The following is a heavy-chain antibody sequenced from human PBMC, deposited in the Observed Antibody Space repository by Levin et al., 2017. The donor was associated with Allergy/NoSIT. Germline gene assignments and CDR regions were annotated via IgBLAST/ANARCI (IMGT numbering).Heavy chain of an antibody. CDR1: GFTFSSYA. V-gene: IGHV3-30-3*01. CDR2: ISYDGNSK. Sequence: PGGSLRLSCAASGFTFSSYAMHWVRQAPGKGLEWVAVISYDGNSKFYADSVKGRFTISRDNSKNTLYLQMNSLRPEDTAVFYCAREIDAFDIWGQGTMVTVSS. J-gene: IGHJ3*02. CDR3: AREIDAFDI.